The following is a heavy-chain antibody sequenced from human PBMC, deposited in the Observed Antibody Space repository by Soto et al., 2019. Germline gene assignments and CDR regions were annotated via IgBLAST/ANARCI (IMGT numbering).Heavy chain of an antibody. V-gene: IGHV3-23*01. Sequence: AGGSLRLSCAASGFTFSSYAMSWVRQAPGKGLEWVSAISGSGGSTYYADSVKGRFTISRDNSKNTLYLQMNSLRAEDTAVYYCAKTYYYDSSGYPGFYFDYWGQGTLVTVSS. CDR3: AKTYYYDSSGYPGFYFDY. CDR2: ISGSGGST. D-gene: IGHD3-22*01. CDR1: GFTFSSYA. J-gene: IGHJ4*02.